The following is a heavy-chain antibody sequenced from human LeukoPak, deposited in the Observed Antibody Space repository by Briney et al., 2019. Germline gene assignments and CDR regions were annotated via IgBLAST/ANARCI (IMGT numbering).Heavy chain of an antibody. D-gene: IGHD2-15*01. V-gene: IGHV4-39*01. Sequence: PSVTVSLTCTVSIDSISISNYYWRRIRQPPGKGLERNGSIYYSGNTYYNPSLQIRVTISVDTSKNKFTLKLSFVTAGDAAVYYCARHLGGYCSGGSCHFDYWGQGTLVTVSS. CDR3: ARHLGGYCSGGSCHFDY. J-gene: IGHJ4*02. CDR1: IDSISISNYY. CDR2: IYYSGNT.